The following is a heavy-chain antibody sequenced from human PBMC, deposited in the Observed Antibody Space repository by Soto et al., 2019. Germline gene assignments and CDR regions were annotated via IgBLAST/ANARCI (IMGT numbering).Heavy chain of an antibody. Sequence: EMQLVESGGGLVQPGGSLRLSCVASGFTFSSYDIHWVRQGTGKGLEWVSAITPAGDTYYSGSVKGRFTISRENAKSSVYLQMNSLGAGDTAVYYCAKEGRAAFDALDIWGHGTIVTVSS. J-gene: IGHJ3*02. V-gene: IGHV3-13*04. CDR3: AKEGRAAFDALDI. D-gene: IGHD2-15*01. CDR1: GFTFSSYD. CDR2: ITPAGDT.